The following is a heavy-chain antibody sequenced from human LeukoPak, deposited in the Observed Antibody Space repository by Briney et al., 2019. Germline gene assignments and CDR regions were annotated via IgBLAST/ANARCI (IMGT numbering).Heavy chain of an antibody. CDR2: IWYDGSNK. D-gene: IGHD3-10*01. J-gene: IGHJ4*02. Sequence: GGSMRLSCAAYGFTFSSYGMHWVRQAPGKGLEWVAVIWYDGSNKYYADSVKGRFTITRDNSKNTLYLQMNSLRAEDTAVYYCARDNGSGSYGLGYWGQGTLVTVSS. CDR1: GFTFSSYG. V-gene: IGHV3-33*01. CDR3: ARDNGSGSYGLGY.